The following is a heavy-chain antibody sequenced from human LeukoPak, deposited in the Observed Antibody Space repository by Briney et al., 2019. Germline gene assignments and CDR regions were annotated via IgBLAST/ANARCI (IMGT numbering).Heavy chain of an antibody. CDR1: GGSISSGSYY. CDR2: IYTSGST. J-gene: IGHJ3*02. D-gene: IGHD6-13*01. V-gene: IGHV4-61*02. CDR3: ARPTASGSRTYAFDI. Sequence: SETLSLTCTVSGGSISSGSYYWSWIRQPAGKGLEWIGRIYTSGSTNYNPSLKSRVTISVDTSKNQFSLKLSSVTAADTAVYYCARPTASGSRTYAFDIWGQGTMVTVSS.